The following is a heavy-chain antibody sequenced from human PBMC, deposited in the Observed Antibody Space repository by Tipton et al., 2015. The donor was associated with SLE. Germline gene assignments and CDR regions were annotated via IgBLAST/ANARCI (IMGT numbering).Heavy chain of an antibody. D-gene: IGHD3-22*01. Sequence: TLSLTCTVSGGPISGYYWSWIRQPPGKGLEWIGYTLHTGGSNYSTSLKSRVTISVDASRIQFSLKLTSVTAADTAVYFCARGELIEGFAPWGQGTLVTVAA. J-gene: IGHJ5*02. CDR2: TLHTGGS. CDR3: ARGELIEGFAP. CDR1: GGPISGYY. V-gene: IGHV4-59*01.